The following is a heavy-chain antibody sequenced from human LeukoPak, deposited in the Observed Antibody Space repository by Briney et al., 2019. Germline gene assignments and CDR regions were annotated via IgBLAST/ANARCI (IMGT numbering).Heavy chain of an antibody. V-gene: IGHV1-46*01. CDR1: GYTFTSYY. CDR2: INPSGGST. D-gene: IGHD3-3*01. CDR3: ARDSNTIFGVVRGEVTGYFDY. Sequence: ASVTVSCKASGYTFTSYYMHWVRQAPGQGLEWMGIINPSGGSTSHAQKFQGRVTMTRDTSTSTVYMELSSLRSEDTAVYYCARDSNTIFGVVRGEVTGYFDYWGQGTLVAVSS. J-gene: IGHJ4*02.